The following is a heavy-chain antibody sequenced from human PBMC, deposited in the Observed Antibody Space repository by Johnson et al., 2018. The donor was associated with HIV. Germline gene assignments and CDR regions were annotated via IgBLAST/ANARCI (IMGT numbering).Heavy chain of an antibody. D-gene: IGHD5-18*01. V-gene: IGHV3-20*04. Sequence: VQLVESGGRVVRPGGSLRLSCAASGFAFNDYGMSWVRQAPGKGLEWVSGIIWNGGVSGYAVAVKGRFTISRDNAKNSVYLQMDGLRDEDTALYFCARDTYSSDACDIWGQGTMVTVSS. CDR2: IIWNGGVS. CDR3: ARDTYSSDACDI. J-gene: IGHJ3*02. CDR1: GFAFNDYG.